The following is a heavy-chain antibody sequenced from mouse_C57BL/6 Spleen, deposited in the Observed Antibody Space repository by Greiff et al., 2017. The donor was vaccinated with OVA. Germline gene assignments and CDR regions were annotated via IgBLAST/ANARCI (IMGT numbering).Heavy chain of an antibody. V-gene: IGHV6-3*01. CDR1: GFTFSNYW. CDR2: IRLKSDNYAT. Sequence: EVKLQESGGGLVQPGGSMKLSCVASGFTFSNYWMNWVRQSPEKGLEWVAQIRLKSDNYATHYAESVKGRFTISRDDSKSSVYLQMNNLRAEDTGIYYCTGGGTTVVETYWGKGTTLTVSS. CDR3: TGGGTTVVETY. J-gene: IGHJ2*01. D-gene: IGHD1-1*01.